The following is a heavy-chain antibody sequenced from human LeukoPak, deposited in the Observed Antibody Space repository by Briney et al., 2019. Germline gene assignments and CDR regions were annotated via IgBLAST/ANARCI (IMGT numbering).Heavy chain of an antibody. CDR3: ARRNGSNYYYMDV. J-gene: IGHJ6*03. Sequence: SETLSLTCTVSGGSISSYYWSWIRQPPGKGLEWIGYIYTSGSTNYNPSLKSRVTISVDTSKNQFSLKLSSVTAADTAVYYCARRNGSNYYYMDVWGKGTTVTVSS. V-gene: IGHV4-4*09. CDR1: GGSISSYY. D-gene: IGHD3-10*01. CDR2: IYTSGST.